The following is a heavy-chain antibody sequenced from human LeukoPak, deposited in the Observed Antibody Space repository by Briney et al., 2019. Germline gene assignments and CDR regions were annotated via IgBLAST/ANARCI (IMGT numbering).Heavy chain of an antibody. CDR3: AKFGVNTDSGSYDY. J-gene: IGHJ4*02. D-gene: IGHD1-26*01. Sequence: GGSLRLSCAASGFTFSSYGMHWVRQAPGKGLEWVAVISYDGSNKYYADSVKGRFTISRDNSKNTLYLQMNSLRAEDTAVYYCAKFGVNTDSGSYDYWGQGTLVTVSS. V-gene: IGHV3-30*18. CDR1: GFTFSSYG. CDR2: ISYDGSNK.